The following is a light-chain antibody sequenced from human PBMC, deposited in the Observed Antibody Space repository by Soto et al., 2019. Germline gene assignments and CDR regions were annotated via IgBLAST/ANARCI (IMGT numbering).Light chain of an antibody. V-gene: IGKV3-20*01. CDR2: GAS. CDR1: QTVSRNY. J-gene: IGKJ4*01. CDR3: QQYGSSPLT. Sequence: EVVLTQSAGTLSLSPGERATLSCRASQTVSRNYLAWYQHKPGQAPRLLIYGASSRATGIPDRFSGSGSGTDFTLXLSRLEPEDFAVYYCQQYGSSPLTFGGGTKVEIK.